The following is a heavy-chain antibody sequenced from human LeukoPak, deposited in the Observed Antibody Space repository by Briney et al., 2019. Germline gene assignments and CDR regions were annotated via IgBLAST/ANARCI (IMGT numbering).Heavy chain of an antibody. CDR2: IYYSGST. D-gene: IGHD5-12*01. CDR1: GGSISSYY. CDR3: ARDSGYNYFDY. V-gene: IGHV4-59*01. Sequence: SETLSLTCTVSGGSISSYYWRWIRQPPGKGLEWIGYIYYSGSTNYNPSLKSRVTISVDTSKNQFSLKLSSVTAADTAVYYCARDSGYNYFDYWGQGTLVTVSS. J-gene: IGHJ4*02.